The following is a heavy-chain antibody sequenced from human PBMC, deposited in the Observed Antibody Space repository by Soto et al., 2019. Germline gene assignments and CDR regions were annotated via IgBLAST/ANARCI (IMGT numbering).Heavy chain of an antibody. V-gene: IGHV3-48*02. CDR3: ARDQDWLPDY. Sequence: EVQLVESGGGSVQPGGSLRLSCAASGFTFSAYNLNWVRQAPGKRLQWVSFIGTRDSSTYYADSVKGRFAMSRDNAKNSLYLQMNSLRDEDTAVYYCARDQDWLPDYWGQGTLVTVSS. J-gene: IGHJ4*02. CDR2: IGTRDSST. D-gene: IGHD3-9*01. CDR1: GFTFSAYN.